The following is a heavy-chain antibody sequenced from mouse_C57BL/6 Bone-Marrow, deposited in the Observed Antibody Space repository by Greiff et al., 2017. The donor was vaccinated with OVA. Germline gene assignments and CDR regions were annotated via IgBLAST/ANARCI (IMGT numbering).Heavy chain of an antibody. CDR1: GYSITSGYY. CDR3: ARGLRPYYAMDY. D-gene: IGHD2-4*01. J-gene: IGHJ4*01. CDR2: ISYDGSN. V-gene: IGHV3-6*01. Sequence: EVKVEESGPGLVKPSQSLSLTCSVTGYSITSGYYWNWIRQFPGNKLEWMGYISYDGSNNYNPSLKNRISITRDTSKNQFFLKLNSVTTEDTATYYCARGLRPYYAMDYWGQGTSVTVSS.